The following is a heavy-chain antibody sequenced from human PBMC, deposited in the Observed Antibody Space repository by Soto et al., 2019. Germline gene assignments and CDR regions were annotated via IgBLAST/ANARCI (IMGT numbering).Heavy chain of an antibody. V-gene: IGHV5-10-1*01. D-gene: IGHD5-18*01. Sequence: PGESLKISCKGSGYSFTSYWISWVRQMPGKGLEWMGRIDPSDSYTNYSPSFQGHVTISADKSISTAYLEWSSLKASDTAMYYCARRDTAMVLYGMDVWGQGTTVTVSS. CDR2: IDPSDSYT. CDR3: ARRDTAMVLYGMDV. CDR1: GYSFTSYW. J-gene: IGHJ6*02.